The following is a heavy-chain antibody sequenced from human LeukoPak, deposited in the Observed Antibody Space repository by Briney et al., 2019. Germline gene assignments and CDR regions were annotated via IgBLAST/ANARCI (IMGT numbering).Heavy chain of an antibody. CDR1: GLSIADYT. D-gene: IGHD2-15*01. V-gene: IGHV3-43*01. Sequence: GGSLRLSCEASGLSIADYTMHWVRQVPGKGLEWVSLISRNGVATKYADSVRGRFIVSRDNSKNSLYLQMNSLSAEDAAVYYCAKAPVTSCRGAFCYPFDYWGQGTLVTVSS. CDR2: ISRNGVAT. CDR3: AKAPVTSCRGAFCYPFDY. J-gene: IGHJ4*02.